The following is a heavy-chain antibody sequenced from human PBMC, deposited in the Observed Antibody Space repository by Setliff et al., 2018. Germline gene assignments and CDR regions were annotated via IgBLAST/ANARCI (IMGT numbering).Heavy chain of an antibody. CDR2: IYPGDSDT. D-gene: IGHD3-22*01. Sequence: RGESLKISCKGSGYSFTSYWIGWVRQMPRKGLKWMGIIYPGDSDTRYSPSFQGQVTISADKTISTAYLQWSSLKASDTAMYYCARQFYYDSSGTGAFEIWGQGTMVTVSS. CDR1: GYSFTSYW. V-gene: IGHV5-51*01. J-gene: IGHJ3*02. CDR3: ARQFYYDSSGTGAFEI.